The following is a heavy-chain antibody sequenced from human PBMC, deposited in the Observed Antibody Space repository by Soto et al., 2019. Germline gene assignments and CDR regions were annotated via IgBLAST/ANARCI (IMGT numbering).Heavy chain of an antibody. Sequence: GGSLRLSCAASGFTFSSYAMHWVRRTPGKGLECVALISYDGINKYYADSVKGRFTVSRDNSKSTLYLQMNSLSAEDTAVYYCVKAGVTGSSDYFFDYWGQGTLVTVSS. CDR2: ISYDGINK. V-gene: IGHV3-30*18. J-gene: IGHJ4*02. CDR1: GFTFSSYA. D-gene: IGHD1-20*01. CDR3: VKAGVTGSSDYFFDY.